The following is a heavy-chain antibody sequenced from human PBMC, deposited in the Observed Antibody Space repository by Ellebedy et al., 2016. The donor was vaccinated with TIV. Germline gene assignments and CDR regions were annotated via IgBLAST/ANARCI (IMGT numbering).Heavy chain of an antibody. CDR1: GGTFSSYA. Sequence: AASVKVSCKASGGTFSSYAISWVRQAPGQGLEWMGGIIPIFGTANYAQKFQGRVTITADESTSTAYMELSSLRSEDTAVYYCARASSGWHYDDYWGQGTLVTVSS. CDR3: ARASSGWHYDDY. J-gene: IGHJ4*02. D-gene: IGHD6-19*01. CDR2: IIPIFGTA. V-gene: IGHV1-69*13.